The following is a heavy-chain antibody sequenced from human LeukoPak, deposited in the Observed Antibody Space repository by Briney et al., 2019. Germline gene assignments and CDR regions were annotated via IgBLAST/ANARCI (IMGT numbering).Heavy chain of an antibody. CDR3: ARRRVGYAFDI. D-gene: IGHD3-10*01. CDR1: GGSISRSSYH. J-gene: IGHJ3*02. CDR2: ICYSGCT. Sequence: SETLSLTLTASGGSISRSSYHWGRIRQPPGKEPEWLGSICYSGCTYYNPSLKSRVTISVDTSKNQFSLKLSSVTAADTAVYYCARRRVGYAFDIWGQGTMVTVSS. V-gene: IGHV4-39*01.